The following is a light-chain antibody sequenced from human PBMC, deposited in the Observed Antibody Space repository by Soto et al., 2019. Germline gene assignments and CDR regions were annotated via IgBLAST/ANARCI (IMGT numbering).Light chain of an antibody. V-gene: IGKV3-20*01. Sequence: ETVLTQSPGTGYFSPLEIGTLSFMASQSVGNSHVAWYQQRRGLPPRLLIYGASNRATGIPDRFSGSGSGADFTLTISRLEPEHFAVYFCQQYGNSPPGTFGQGTRLEIK. J-gene: IGKJ5*01. CDR3: QQYGNSPPGT. CDR1: QSVGNSH. CDR2: GAS.